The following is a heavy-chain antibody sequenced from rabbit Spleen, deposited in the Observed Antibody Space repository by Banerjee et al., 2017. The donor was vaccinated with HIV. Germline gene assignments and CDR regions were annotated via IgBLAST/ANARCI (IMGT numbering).Heavy chain of an antibody. CDR1: GFTLSSGYW. CDR2: IYAGSSGST. CDR3: ARETSVIGWNFGL. Sequence: LEESGGGLVKPEGSLTLTCKASGFTLSSGYWMCWVRQAPGKGLEWIACIYAGSSGSTYYASWAKGRFTISKTSSTTVTLQMTSLTAADTATYFCARETSVIGWNFGLWGQGTLVTVS. J-gene: IGHJ3*01. D-gene: IGHD1-1*01. V-gene: IGHV1S45*01.